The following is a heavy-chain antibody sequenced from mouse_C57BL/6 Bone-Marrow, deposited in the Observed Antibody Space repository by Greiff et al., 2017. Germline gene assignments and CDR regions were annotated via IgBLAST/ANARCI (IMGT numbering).Heavy chain of an antibody. J-gene: IGHJ4*01. D-gene: IGHD1-1*01. CDR2: IDPETGGT. Sequence: QVQLQQSGAELVRPGASVTLSCTASGYTFTDYEMHWVKQTPVHGLEWIGAIDPETGGTAYNQKFKGKAILTADKSSSTAYIELRSLTSEDSAVYYCTDIPYYYGISQSVYAMDYWGQGTSVTVSS. CDR1: GYTFTDYE. V-gene: IGHV1-15*01. CDR3: TDIPYYYGISQSVYAMDY.